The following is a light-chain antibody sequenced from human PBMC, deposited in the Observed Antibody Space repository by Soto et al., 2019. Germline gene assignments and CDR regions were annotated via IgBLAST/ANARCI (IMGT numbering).Light chain of an antibody. CDR3: HQYNSIPYT. CDR1: QSVFYSSNNKNS. CDR2: WAS. Sequence: XVSLGERATINCKSSQSVFYSSNNKNSLAWYQQKPGQPPKLVIYWASTRESGVPDRFSGSGSGTDFTLTISSLQAEDVAVYYCHQYNSIPYTFGQGTKLEIK. V-gene: IGKV4-1*01. J-gene: IGKJ2*01.